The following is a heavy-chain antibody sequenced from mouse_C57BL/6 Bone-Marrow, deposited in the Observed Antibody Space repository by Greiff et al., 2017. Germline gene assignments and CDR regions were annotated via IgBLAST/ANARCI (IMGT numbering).Heavy chain of an antibody. CDR3: ARRGDHGNYFDY. CDR2: ISSGSSTT. D-gene: IGHD3-3*01. V-gene: IGHV5-17*01. CDR1: GFTFSDYG. J-gene: IGHJ2*01. Sequence: EVKLQQSGGGLVKPGGSLKLSCAASGFTFSDYGMHWVRQAPEKGLEWVAYISSGSSTTYYADTVKGRFTITRDNATNTLFLQFTSLTTEDTAMYYCARRGDHGNYFDYWGQGTTLTVSS.